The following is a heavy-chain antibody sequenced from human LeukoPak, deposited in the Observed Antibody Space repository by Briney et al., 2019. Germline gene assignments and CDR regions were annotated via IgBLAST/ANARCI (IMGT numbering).Heavy chain of an antibody. V-gene: IGHV3-30-3*01. CDR2: MSYDGSNK. CDR3: ARDSDFWSGSLPDY. J-gene: IGHJ4*02. Sequence: AGGSLRLSCAASGFTLSSYAMHWVRQAPGKGLEWVAVMSYDGSNKYYADSVKGRFTISRDNSKNTLFLQMNSLRAEDTAVYYCARDSDFWSGSLPDYWGQGTLVTVSS. D-gene: IGHD3-3*01. CDR1: GFTLSSYA.